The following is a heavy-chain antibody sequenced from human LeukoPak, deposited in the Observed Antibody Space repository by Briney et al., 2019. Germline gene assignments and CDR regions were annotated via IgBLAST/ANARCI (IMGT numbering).Heavy chain of an antibody. CDR1: GYTFTSYY. Sequence: ASVKVSCKASGYTFTSYYMHWVRQAPGHGLEWMGIINSSGGSTSYAQKLQGRDTMNRDTPTSTVYMELSSLRSEDTAVYYCARGDQAPWNDGDGVLYWGQGTLVTVSS. V-gene: IGHV1-46*01. D-gene: IGHD1-1*01. J-gene: IGHJ4*02. CDR3: ARGDQAPWNDGDGVLY. CDR2: INSSGGST.